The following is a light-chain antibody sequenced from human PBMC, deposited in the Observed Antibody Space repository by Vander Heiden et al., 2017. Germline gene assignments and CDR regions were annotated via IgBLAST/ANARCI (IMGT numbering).Light chain of an antibody. V-gene: IGLV1-51*01. CDR3: GPWDSRMSAVV. CDR1: SVNIGNNY. Sequence: QSVLTHPPSVSAAPGQKVTISCSGSSVNIGNNYVSWYQQRPGTATYRVYIGAQPSGIPDRFSGSKSGTSATLGITGLQTGDEADYYCGPWDSRMSAVVFGGGTKLTVL. J-gene: IGLJ2*01. CDR2: YIG.